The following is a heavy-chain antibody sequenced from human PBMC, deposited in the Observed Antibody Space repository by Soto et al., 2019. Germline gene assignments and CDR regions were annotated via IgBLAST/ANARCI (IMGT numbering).Heavy chain of an antibody. V-gene: IGHV4-34*01. CDR1: GGSFSAYC. Sequence: SETLSLTCAVYGGSFSAYCWSWIRQPPGKGLEWIGEINHSGSTNYNPSLKSRVTISVDTSKNQFSLKLSSVTAADTAVYYCAKGRPISMVRGVIIVGFDPWGQGTLVTVSS. D-gene: IGHD3-10*01. CDR2: INHSGST. J-gene: IGHJ5*02. CDR3: AKGRPISMVRGVIIVGFDP.